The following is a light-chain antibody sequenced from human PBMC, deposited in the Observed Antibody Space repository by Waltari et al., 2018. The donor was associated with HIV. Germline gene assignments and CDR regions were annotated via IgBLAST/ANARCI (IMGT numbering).Light chain of an antibody. CDR3: QSYDSSLSGSWV. J-gene: IGLJ3*02. V-gene: IGLV1-40*01. Sequence: QSVLTQPPSVSGAPGQRVTFSCPGSSSNIGAGYDVHWYQQLPGTAPNLLICGTNKRASRVPDRFSVAKSGTSASLAITGLQAEDEADYYCQSYDSSLSGSWVFGGGTKLTVL. CDR2: GTN. CDR1: SSNIGAGYD.